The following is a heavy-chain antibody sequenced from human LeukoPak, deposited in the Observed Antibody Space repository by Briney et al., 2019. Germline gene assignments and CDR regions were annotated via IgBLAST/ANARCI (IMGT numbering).Heavy chain of an antibody. CDR3: ARAPKFRGVIIQAEFDP. CDR2: IIPSFGTA. CDR1: GGTFISYA. Sequence: SVKVSCKASGGTFISYAISWVRQAPGQGLEWMGGIIPSFGTANYAQKFQGRVTITTDESTSTAYMELSSLRSEDTAVYYCARAPKFRGVIIQAEFDPWGQGTLVTVSS. J-gene: IGHJ5*02. V-gene: IGHV1-69*05. D-gene: IGHD3-10*01.